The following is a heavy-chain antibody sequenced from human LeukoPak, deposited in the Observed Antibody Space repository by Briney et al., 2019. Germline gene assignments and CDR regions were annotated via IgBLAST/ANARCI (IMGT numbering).Heavy chain of an antibody. CDR2: IIPFFGTA. D-gene: IGHD3-9*01. J-gene: IGHJ4*02. CDR1: VGTFSSYA. V-gene: IGHV1-69*13. Sequence: SVKVSCKASVGTFSSYAISGVRQAPAQGLEWMGGIIPFFGTANYAHKFQGRLTITADESTSTAYMELSSPRSEDPAVYYCARAPFDSPYYFDYWGQGTLVTVSS. CDR3: ARAPFDSPYYFDY.